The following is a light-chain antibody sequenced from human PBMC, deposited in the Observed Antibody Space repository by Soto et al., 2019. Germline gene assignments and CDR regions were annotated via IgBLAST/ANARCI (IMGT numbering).Light chain of an antibody. V-gene: IGKV1-39*01. CDR3: QQYDTSPLT. Sequence: DIQMTQSPSSLSASVGDRVTITCRASQSISSYLNWYQHKPGKAPKLLIYAASSLQSGVPSRFSGSGSGTDFTLTISSLQPDDFATYYCQQYDTSPLTFGGGTKVEIK. CDR1: QSISSY. J-gene: IGKJ4*01. CDR2: AAS.